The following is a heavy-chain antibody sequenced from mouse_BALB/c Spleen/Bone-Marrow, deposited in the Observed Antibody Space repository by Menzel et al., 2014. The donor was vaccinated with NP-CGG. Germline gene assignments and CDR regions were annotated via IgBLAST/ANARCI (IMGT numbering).Heavy chain of an antibody. J-gene: IGHJ4*01. CDR1: GFTFSSYA. CDR3: ARRSDLRASMDY. V-gene: IGHV5-9-3*01. Sequence: EVNVVESGGGLVKPGGSLKLSCTTSGFTFSSYAMSWVRQTPEKRLEWVAVISSGGSDTYYPDSVKGRFTVSRDNAKNTLYLQMSSLRSEDPALYYCARRSDLRASMDYWGQGTSVTVSS. D-gene: IGHD3-1*01. CDR2: ISSGGSDT.